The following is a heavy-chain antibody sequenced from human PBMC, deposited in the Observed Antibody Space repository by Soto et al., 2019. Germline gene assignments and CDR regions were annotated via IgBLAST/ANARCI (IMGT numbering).Heavy chain of an antibody. CDR1: GYTFTSYY. CDR2: INPLNGNT. CDR3: ARSIVVVTSFDY. V-gene: IGHV1-46*01. J-gene: IGHJ4*01. D-gene: IGHD3-22*01. Sequence: ASVKVSCKASGYTFTSYYIHWVRQAPGQGLEWMGMINPLNGNTAYAQKFQGRVTITRDTSASTVYMELSSLRSEDTAVYYCARSIVVVTSFDYWG.